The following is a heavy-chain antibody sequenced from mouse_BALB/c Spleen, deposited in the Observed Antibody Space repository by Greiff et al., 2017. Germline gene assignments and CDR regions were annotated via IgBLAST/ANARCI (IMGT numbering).Heavy chain of an antibody. J-gene: IGHJ4*01. CDR1: GFTFTDYY. D-gene: IGHD2-10*02. CDR2: IRNKANGYTT. V-gene: IGHV7-3*02. CDR3: ARAYGNYLYYAMGY. Sequence: EVQRVESGGGLVQPGGSLRLSCATSGFTFTDYYMSWVRQPPGKALEWLGFIRNKANGYTTEYSASVKGRFTISRDNSQSILYLQMNTLRAEDSATDYCARAYGNYLYYAMGYWGQGTSVTVSS.